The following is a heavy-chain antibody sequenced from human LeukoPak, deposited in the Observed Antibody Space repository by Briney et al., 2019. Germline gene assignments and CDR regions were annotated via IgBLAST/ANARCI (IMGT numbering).Heavy chain of an antibody. J-gene: IGHJ3*02. CDR3: ARSEHYQLGSGNYAFDI. Sequence: SETLSLTCTVSGGYISSSTFYWGWIRQPPGKGLEWIGSIHYSGGPYYNASVKSRVTISVDTSRNQFSLRLSSVTAADTAVYYCARSEHYQLGSGNYAFDIWGQGTKVTVSS. CDR2: IHYSGGP. D-gene: IGHD3-10*01. V-gene: IGHV4-39*07. CDR1: GGYISSSTFY.